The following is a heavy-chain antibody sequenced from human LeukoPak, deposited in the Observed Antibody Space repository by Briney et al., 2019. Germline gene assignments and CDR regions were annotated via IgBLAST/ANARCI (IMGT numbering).Heavy chain of an antibody. CDR1: GYSFTSYY. CDR2: INPSGGST. J-gene: IGHJ4*02. D-gene: IGHD5-24*01. CDR3: ARDRWRNTRLVATTEAGY. V-gene: IGHV1-46*01. Sequence: PGESLKISCKGSGYSFTSYYMHWVRQAPGQGLEWMGIINPSGGSTSYAQKFQGRVTMTRDTSTSTVYMELSSLRSEDTAVYYCARDRWRNTRLVATTEAGYWGQGTLVTVSS.